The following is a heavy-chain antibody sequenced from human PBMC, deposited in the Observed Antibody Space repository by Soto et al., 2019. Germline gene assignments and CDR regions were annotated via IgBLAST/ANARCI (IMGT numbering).Heavy chain of an antibody. D-gene: IGHD6-13*01. J-gene: IGHJ5*02. Sequence: ASVKVSCKASGYTFTSYGIHWVRQAPGQRLEWMGWINAANGDTKYSPKFQGRVTITRDTSASTAYMELSSLRSEGTAAYYCVRRHVSATGIDWFDPWGQGTLVTV. V-gene: IGHV1-3*01. CDR3: VRRHVSATGIDWFDP. CDR1: GYTFTSYG. CDR2: INAANGDT.